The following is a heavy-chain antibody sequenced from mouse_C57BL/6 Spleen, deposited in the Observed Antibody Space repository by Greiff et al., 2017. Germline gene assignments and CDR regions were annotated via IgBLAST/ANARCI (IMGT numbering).Heavy chain of an antibody. CDR3: AKEFDYGSSSYWYFDV. J-gene: IGHJ1*03. D-gene: IGHD1-1*01. Sequence: QVHVKQPGAELVRPGSSVKLSCKASGYTFTSYWMHWVKQRPIQGLEWIGNIDPSDSETHYNQKFKDKATLTVDKSSSTAYMQLSSLTSEDSAVYYCAKEFDYGSSSYWYFDVWGTGTTVTVSS. V-gene: IGHV1-52*01. CDR1: GYTFTSYW. CDR2: IDPSDSET.